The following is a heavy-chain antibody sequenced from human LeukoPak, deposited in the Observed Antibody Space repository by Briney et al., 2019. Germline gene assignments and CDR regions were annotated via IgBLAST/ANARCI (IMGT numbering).Heavy chain of an antibody. CDR3: ARDEAYYYDSGSYYKGNLYYYGMDV. Sequence: GGSLRLSCAASGFTFSSYAMHWVRQAPGKGLEYVSAISSNGGSTYYANSAKGRFTISRHNPKNTLYLQMGSLGAEDMAVYYCARDEAYYYDSGSYYKGNLYYYGMDVWGQGTTVTVSS. V-gene: IGHV3-64*01. D-gene: IGHD3-10*01. J-gene: IGHJ6*02. CDR1: GFTFSSYA. CDR2: ISSNGGST.